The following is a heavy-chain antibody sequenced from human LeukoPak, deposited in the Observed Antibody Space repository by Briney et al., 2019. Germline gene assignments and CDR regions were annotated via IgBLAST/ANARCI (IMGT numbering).Heavy chain of an antibody. CDR2: IYYSGST. CDR1: GGSISSHY. Sequence: SETLSLTCTVSGGSISSHYWSWIRQPPGKGLEWTGYIYYSGSTNYNPSLKSRVTISVDTSKNQFSLKLNSVTAADTAVYYCATLTGDRGYYYYYYMDVWGKGTTVTVSS. V-gene: IGHV4-59*11. J-gene: IGHJ6*03. D-gene: IGHD7-27*01. CDR3: ATLTGDRGYYYYYYMDV.